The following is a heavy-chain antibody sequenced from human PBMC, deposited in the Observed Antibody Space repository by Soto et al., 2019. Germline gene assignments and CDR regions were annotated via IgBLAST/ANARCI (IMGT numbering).Heavy chain of an antibody. V-gene: IGHV1-18*04. Sequence: QLQLVQSAAEVKKPGASVRVSCMAYGYPFIKFGISWIRQAPEQRLEWMGWIKVDSGYTNYARKSQARVAVTADTSSDTASIELRSLRLDDTAVYICATSSHTGIDPRGQGTLVSVSS. CDR2: IKVDSGYT. J-gene: IGHJ5*02. D-gene: IGHD3-10*01. CDR1: GYPFIKFG. CDR3: ATSSHTGIDP.